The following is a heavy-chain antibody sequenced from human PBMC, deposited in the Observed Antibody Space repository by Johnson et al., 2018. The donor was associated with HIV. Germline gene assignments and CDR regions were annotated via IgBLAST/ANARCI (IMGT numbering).Heavy chain of an antibody. CDR1: GFMFSRYA. J-gene: IGHJ3*02. V-gene: IGHV3-33*01. CDR2: IWHDGSNK. Sequence: QEQLVESGGGVVQPGRSLRLSCEASGFMFSRYALAWVRQAPGKGLEWVALIWHDGSNKYYVDSVKGRFTISRDNAKRSLYLQMNSLRAEDTAVYYCAREFVGYNGFDIWGQGTMVTVSS. D-gene: IGHD5-24*01. CDR3: AREFVGYNGFDI.